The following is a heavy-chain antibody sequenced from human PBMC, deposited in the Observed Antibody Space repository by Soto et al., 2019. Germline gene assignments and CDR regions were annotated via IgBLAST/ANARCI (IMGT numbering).Heavy chain of an antibody. J-gene: IGHJ6*02. CDR3: ARDGREASGMDV. D-gene: IGHD1-26*01. CDR1: GGSISSHY. V-gene: IGHV4-59*11. CDR2: IYYRGST. Sequence: SETLSLTCTVSGGSISSHYWSWVRQAPGKGLEWIGHIYYRGSTTYNPSLRSRSTISMDTSNNQFSLKLNSVTTADTAVYYCARDGREASGMDVWGQGTKVTVSS.